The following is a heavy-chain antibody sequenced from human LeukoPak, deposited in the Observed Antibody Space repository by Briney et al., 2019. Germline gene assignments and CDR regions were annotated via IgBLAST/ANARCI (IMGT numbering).Heavy chain of an antibody. CDR2: IIPIFGTA. CDR3: ATYCSGGSCYDFDY. CDR1: GGTFSSYA. J-gene: IGHJ4*02. D-gene: IGHD2-15*01. V-gene: IGHV1-69*05. Sequence: SVKVSCKASGGTFSSYAISWVRQAPGQGLEWMGGIIPIFGTANYAQKFQGRVTITTDESTSTAYMELSSLRSEDTAVYYYATYCSGGSCYDFDYWGQGTLVTVSS.